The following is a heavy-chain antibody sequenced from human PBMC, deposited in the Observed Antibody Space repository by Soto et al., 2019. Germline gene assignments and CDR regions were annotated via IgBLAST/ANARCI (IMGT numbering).Heavy chain of an antibody. D-gene: IGHD3-22*01. Sequence: VHLQESGPGLVKPSGTLSLTCVVSGGSISGRNWWSWVRQAPGKGLEWIGEVFHSGDTTYSPSLRSRVTISVDKSKNQFSLNLNSVTAADTAVYYCTRLIYDSRLNYFYFDLWGQGALVTVSS. CDR2: VFHSGDT. V-gene: IGHV4-4*02. J-gene: IGHJ4*02. CDR1: GGSISGRNW. CDR3: TRLIYDSRLNYFYFDL.